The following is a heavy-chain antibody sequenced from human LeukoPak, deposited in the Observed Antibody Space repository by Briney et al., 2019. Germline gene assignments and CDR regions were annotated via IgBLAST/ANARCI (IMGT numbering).Heavy chain of an antibody. CDR2: INEDGSTT. CDR3: VRDNLENQWLERSY. J-gene: IGHJ4*02. Sequence: PGGSLRLSCAASGFTFSSNWMHWVRQAPGKGLVWVSRINEDGSTTNYADSVKGRSTIFRDNAKNTLYLQMNSLRAEDTAVYYCVRDNLENQWLERSYWGQGALVTVSS. V-gene: IGHV3-74*01. CDR1: GFTFSSNW. D-gene: IGHD6-19*01.